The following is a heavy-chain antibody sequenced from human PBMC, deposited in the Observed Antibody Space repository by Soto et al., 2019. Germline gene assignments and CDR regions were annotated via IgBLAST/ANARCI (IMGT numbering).Heavy chain of an antibody. CDR3: ARTYYYGSGSYLLGYYYYYGMDV. D-gene: IGHD3-10*01. J-gene: IGHJ6*02. CDR1: GGSISSSSYY. Sequence: SETLSLTCTVSGGSISSSSYYWGWIRQPPGKGLEWIGSIYYSGNTYYNPSLKSRVTISVDTSKNQFSLKLSSVTAADTAVYYCARTYYYGSGSYLLGYYYYYGMDVWGQGTTVIVSS. V-gene: IGHV4-39*01. CDR2: IYYSGNT.